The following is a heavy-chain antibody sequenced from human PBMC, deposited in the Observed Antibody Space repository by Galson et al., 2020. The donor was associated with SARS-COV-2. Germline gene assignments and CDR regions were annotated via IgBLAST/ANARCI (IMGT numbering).Heavy chain of an antibody. CDR1: GYTFTSYD. D-gene: IGHD3-16*02. J-gene: IGHJ4*02. Sequence: ASVKVSCKASGYTFTSYDINWVRQATGQGLEWMGWINPNSGNTGYAQKFQGRVTMTRNTSISTAYMELSSLRSEDTAVYYCARWGYDYVWGSYREMLDYWGQGTLVTVSS. CDR2: INPNSGNT. V-gene: IGHV1-8*01. CDR3: ARWGYDYVWGSYREMLDY.